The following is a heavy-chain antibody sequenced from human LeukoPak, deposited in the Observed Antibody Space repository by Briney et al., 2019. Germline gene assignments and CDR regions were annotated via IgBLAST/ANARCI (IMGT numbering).Heavy chain of an antibody. J-gene: IGHJ4*02. CDR1: GFTFSSYS. CDR3: ARGSTYSSGWYTGFDY. Sequence: GGSLRLSCVGSGFTFSSYSMNWVRQAPGKGLEWVSSITSSSSYIYYADSVKGRFTISRDNAKKSVYLQMNSLRAEDTAVYYCARGSTYSSGWYTGFDYWGQGSLVTVSS. CDR2: ITSSSSYI. D-gene: IGHD6-19*01. V-gene: IGHV3-21*01.